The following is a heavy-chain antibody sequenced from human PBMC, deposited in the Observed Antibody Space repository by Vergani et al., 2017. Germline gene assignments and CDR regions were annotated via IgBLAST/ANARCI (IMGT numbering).Heavy chain of an antibody. Sequence: EVQLVESGGGLVQPGGSLRLSCAASGFTFSTYDMHWVRQATGKGLEWVSAIGTAGDTYYPGSVKGRFTISRENAKNSLYLQMNGLRAGDTAVYYCARKTFYYDNIKGWFGPWGQGTLVTVSS. CDR3: ARKTFYYDNIKGWFGP. D-gene: IGHD3-16*01. CDR2: IGTAGDT. V-gene: IGHV3-13*01. J-gene: IGHJ5*02. CDR1: GFTFSTYD.